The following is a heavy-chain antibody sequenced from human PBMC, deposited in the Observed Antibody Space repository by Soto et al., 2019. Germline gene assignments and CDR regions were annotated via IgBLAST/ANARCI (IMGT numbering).Heavy chain of an antibody. V-gene: IGHV4-34*01. D-gene: IGHD4-4*01. CDR3: ATYPLHSNQAHYFDY. J-gene: IGHJ4*02. CDR2: INHSGST. CDR1: GGSFSGYY. Sequence: SETLSLTCAVYGGSFSGYYWSWIRQPPGKGLEWIGEINHSGSTNYNPSLKSRVTISVDTSKNQFSLKLSSVTAADTAVYYCATYPLHSNQAHYFDYWGQGTLVTVSS.